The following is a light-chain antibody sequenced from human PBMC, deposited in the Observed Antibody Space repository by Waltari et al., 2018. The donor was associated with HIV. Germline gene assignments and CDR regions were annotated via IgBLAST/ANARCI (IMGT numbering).Light chain of an antibody. CDR3: QIWEGDQCV. Sequence: SYVLTQPPSVSVAPGQTARITCGGNNIGAKSIHWYQQKSGQAPVLVIRDNNIRPLGSAGRLSGSNSGHTAVLSISRVEAGDEADYWCQIWEGDQCVLGGGTKLIVL. CDR1: NIGAKS. J-gene: IGLJ2*01. V-gene: IGLV3-21*02. CDR2: DNN.